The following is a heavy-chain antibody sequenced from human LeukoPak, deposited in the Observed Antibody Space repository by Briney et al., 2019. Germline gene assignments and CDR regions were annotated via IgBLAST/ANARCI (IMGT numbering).Heavy chain of an antibody. V-gene: IGHV1-8*02. D-gene: IGHD6-19*01. J-gene: IGHJ4*02. CDR3: ARGNGIAVY. CDR2: MNPNSGNI. Sequence: ASVKVSCKASGYTFTGYYMHWVRQAPGQGLEWMGWMNPNSGNIGYAQKFQGRVTMTRNTSISTAYMELSNLRSEDTAVYYCARGNGIAVYWGQGTLVTVSS. CDR1: GYTFTGYY.